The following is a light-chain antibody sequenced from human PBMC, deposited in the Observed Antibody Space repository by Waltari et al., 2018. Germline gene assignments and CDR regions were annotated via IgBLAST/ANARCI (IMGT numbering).Light chain of an antibody. CDR3: QAWDSSTPYVV. CDR1: KLGDKY. V-gene: IGLV3-1*01. CDR2: QDS. Sequence: SYELTPPPSVSVSPGQTASITCSGNKLGDKYAFWYQQKPGQSPVLVIYQDSKRPSGIPGRVAGSNAGNTATLTISGTQAMDEADDYCQAWDSSTPYVVFGGGTKLTVL. J-gene: IGLJ2*01.